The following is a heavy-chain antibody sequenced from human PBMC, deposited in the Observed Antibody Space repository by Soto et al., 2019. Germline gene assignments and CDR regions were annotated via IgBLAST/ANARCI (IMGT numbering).Heavy chain of an antibody. CDR2: IYYSGST. CDR1: GGSISSGGYY. D-gene: IGHD3-3*01. Sequence: PSETLSLTXTVSGGSISSGGYYWSWIRQHPGKGLEWIGYIYYSGSTYYNPSLKSRVTISVDTSKNQFSLKLSSVTAADTAVYYCARGPYDVWSGYGSVDYWGQGTLVTVSS. CDR3: ARGPYDVWSGYGSVDY. V-gene: IGHV4-31*02. J-gene: IGHJ4*02.